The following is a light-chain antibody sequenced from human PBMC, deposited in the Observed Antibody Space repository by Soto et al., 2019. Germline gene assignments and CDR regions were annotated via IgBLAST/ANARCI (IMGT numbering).Light chain of an antibody. V-gene: IGLV2-14*03. CDR3: SSHASNGDVL. J-gene: IGLJ2*01. CDR2: DVS. CDR1: SSDVGTYEY. Sequence: QSALTQPASVSGSPGQSITISCTGTSSDVGTYEYVSWYQHHPGKAPKLMIYDVSNRPSGVSDRFSGSKSGNTASLTISGLQAEDEADYYCSSHASNGDVLFGGGTKVTVL.